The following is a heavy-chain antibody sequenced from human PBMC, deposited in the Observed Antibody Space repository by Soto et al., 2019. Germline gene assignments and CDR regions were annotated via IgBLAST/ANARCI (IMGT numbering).Heavy chain of an antibody. J-gene: IGHJ4*02. CDR2: IYYSGST. D-gene: IGHD3-22*01. V-gene: IGHV4-59*01. CDR3: ARDYPDSSGYYYFDY. CDR1: GGSISSYY. Sequence: PSETLSLTCTVSGGSISSYYWSWIRQPPGKGLEWIGYIYYSGSTNYNPSLKSRVTISVDTSKNQFSLKLSSVTAADTAVYYCARDYPDSSGYYYFDYWCQGTLVTVSS.